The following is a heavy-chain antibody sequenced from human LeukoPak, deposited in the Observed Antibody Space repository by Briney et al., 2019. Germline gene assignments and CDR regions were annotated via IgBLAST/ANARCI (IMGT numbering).Heavy chain of an antibody. J-gene: IGHJ4*02. CDR2: ISTNNDNT. CDR1: GYTFTSYD. V-gene: IGHV1-18*01. Sequence: ASVKVSCKASGYTFTSYDISWVRQAPGQGLEWMGWISTNNDNTHYAQKLQGRVTMTTDTSTSTVYMELKSLRSDDTAVYYCARIQSRIIAARPGNPAFDYWGRGTLVTVSS. CDR3: ARIQSRIIAARPGNPAFDY. D-gene: IGHD6-6*01.